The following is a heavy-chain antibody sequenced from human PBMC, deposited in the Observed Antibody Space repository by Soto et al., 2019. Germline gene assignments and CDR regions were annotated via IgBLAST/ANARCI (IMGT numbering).Heavy chain of an antibody. J-gene: IGHJ4*02. Sequence: ASVKVSCKASGYTFTGYYMHCVRQAPGQGLEWMGWINAYNGGTNYAQKLQGRVTMTTDTSTSTAYMELRSLRSDDTAVYYCAITEGSDPFDYWGQGTLVTVSS. CDR2: INAYNGGT. CDR1: GYTFTGYY. CDR3: AITEGSDPFDY. V-gene: IGHV1-18*04.